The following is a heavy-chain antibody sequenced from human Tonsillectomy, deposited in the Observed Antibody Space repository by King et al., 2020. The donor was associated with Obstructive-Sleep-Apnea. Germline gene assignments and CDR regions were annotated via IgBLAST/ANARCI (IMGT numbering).Heavy chain of an antibody. CDR2: IISDGSST. V-gene: IGHV3-74*01. CDR3: AWGSGYYYYFDY. CDR1: GFTFSSYW. D-gene: IGHD3-22*01. Sequence: VQLVESGGDLVQPGGSLRLSCAASGFTFSSYWMHWVRQAPGKGLVWVSRIISDGSSTSYADSVKSRFTISRDNAKNTLYLQMNSLRAADTAVYYCAWGSGYYYYFDYWGQGTLVTVSS. J-gene: IGHJ4*02.